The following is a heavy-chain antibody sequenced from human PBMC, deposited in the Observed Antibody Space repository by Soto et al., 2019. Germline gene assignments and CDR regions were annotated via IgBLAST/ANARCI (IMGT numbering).Heavy chain of an antibody. J-gene: IGHJ4*02. CDR1: GFSLSTTGVG. D-gene: IGHD3-10*01. CDR2: IYWDNDK. Sequence: QITLKESGPTLVKPTQTLTLTCSFSGFSLSTTGVGVGWIRQSPGKAVEWLAIIYWDNDKRYSPSLKSRVTITKDTSKNQVVLTVTNMDPVDTGTYYCARSLWFGELHWGQGALVTVSS. V-gene: IGHV2-5*02. CDR3: ARSLWFGELH.